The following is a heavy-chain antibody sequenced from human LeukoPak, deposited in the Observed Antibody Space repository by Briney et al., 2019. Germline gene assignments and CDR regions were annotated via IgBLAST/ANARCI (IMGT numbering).Heavy chain of an antibody. D-gene: IGHD3-10*01. J-gene: IGHJ6*02. V-gene: IGHV3-23*01. CDR3: ARLKNPTGPYYGMDV. CDR1: GFTFSSYV. Sequence: SGGSLRLSCAASGFTFSSYVMSWVRQAPGKGLEWVSAISGSGGSTHYADSVKGRFAISRDNSKNTVYLQMNSLRAEDTALYYCARLKNPTGPYYGMDVWGQGTTVTVSS. CDR2: ISGSGGST.